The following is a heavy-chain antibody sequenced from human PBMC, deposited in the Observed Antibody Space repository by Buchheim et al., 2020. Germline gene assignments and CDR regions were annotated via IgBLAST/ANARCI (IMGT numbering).Heavy chain of an antibody. CDR2: INYSGTT. CDR1: GGSITSSSYY. J-gene: IGHJ4*02. D-gene: IGHD5-18*01. Sequence: QLQLRESGPGLVKPSETLSLTCTVSGGSITSSSYYWGWIRQPPGKGLEWIGSINYSGTTYYNPSLKIRVNISVERSKNQVSLKLSSVTTADTAVYYCARRRTAMVDFWGQGTL. CDR3: ARRRTAMVDF. V-gene: IGHV4-39*01.